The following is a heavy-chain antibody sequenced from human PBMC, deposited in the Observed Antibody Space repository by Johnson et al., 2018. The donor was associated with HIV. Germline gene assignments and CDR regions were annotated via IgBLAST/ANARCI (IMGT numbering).Heavy chain of an antibody. CDR1: GFTFSSYG. D-gene: IGHD6-13*01. CDR2: IRYDGSNK. V-gene: IGHV3-30*02. Sequence: VQLVESGGGLVQPGGSLRLSCAASGFTFSSYGMHWVRQPPGQELEWVAVIRYDGSNKYYADSVKGRFTISRDNSKNTLYLQMNSLRAEDTAVYYCAKGAAAAGPDAFDIWGQGTMVTVSS. CDR3: AKGAAAAGPDAFDI. J-gene: IGHJ3*02.